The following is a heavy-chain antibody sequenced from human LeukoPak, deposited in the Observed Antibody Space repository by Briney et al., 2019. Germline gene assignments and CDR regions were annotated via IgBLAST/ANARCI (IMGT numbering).Heavy chain of an antibody. CDR2: MYYSGRT. V-gene: IGHV4-30-4*01. Sequence: SQTLSLTCTVSGGSISSGDYYWSWIRQPPGKGLEWIAYMYYSGRTYYNPSLKSRVTMSADTSKNQLSRKLSSVTAADTAVYYCARPYYYDSRIDPWGQGILVTVSS. CDR3: ARPYYYDSRIDP. CDR1: GGSISSGDYY. D-gene: IGHD3-22*01. J-gene: IGHJ5*02.